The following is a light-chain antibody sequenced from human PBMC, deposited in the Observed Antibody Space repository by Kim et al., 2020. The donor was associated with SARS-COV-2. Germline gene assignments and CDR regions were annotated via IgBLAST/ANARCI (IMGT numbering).Light chain of an antibody. Sequence: SYELTQPPSVSVSPGQTASITCSGDDLGDKYTCWYQQKPGQSPLLVIYQDDRRPSGIPVRFSGSNSGNTATLTISGTQAMDEADYYCKTWVGITAVFGGG. J-gene: IGLJ3*02. V-gene: IGLV3-1*01. CDR2: QDD. CDR1: DLGDKY. CDR3: KTWVGITAV.